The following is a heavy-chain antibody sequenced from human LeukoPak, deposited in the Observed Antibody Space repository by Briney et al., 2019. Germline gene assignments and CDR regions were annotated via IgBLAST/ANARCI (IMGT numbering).Heavy chain of an antibody. Sequence: SGTLSLTCAVSGGSISSSYWWSWVRQPPGKGLEWIGEVYHSGSTNYNPSLKSRVTISVDTSKNQFSLKLSSVTAADTAVYYCARGATGTTLSLFYYYYYMDVWGKGTTVTISS. CDR3: ARGATGTTLSLFYYYYYMDV. D-gene: IGHD1-7*01. J-gene: IGHJ6*03. CDR1: GGSISSSYW. CDR2: VYHSGST. V-gene: IGHV4-4*02.